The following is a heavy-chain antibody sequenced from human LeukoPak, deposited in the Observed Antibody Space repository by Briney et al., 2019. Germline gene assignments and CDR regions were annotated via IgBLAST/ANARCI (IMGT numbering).Heavy chain of an antibody. CDR2: IKQDGSEK. CDR1: GFTFSSYW. D-gene: IGHD3-16*01. CDR3: AREMGGAITYYMDV. V-gene: IGHV3-7*01. Sequence: GGSLRLSCAASGFTFSSYWMSWVRQAPGKGLEWVANIKQDGSEKYYVDSVKGRFTISRDNAKNSLYLQMNSLRAEDTAVYYCAREMGGAITYYMDVWGKGTTVTVSS. J-gene: IGHJ6*03.